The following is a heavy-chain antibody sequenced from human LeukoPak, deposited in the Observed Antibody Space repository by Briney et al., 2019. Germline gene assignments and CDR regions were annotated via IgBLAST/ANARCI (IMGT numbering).Heavy chain of an antibody. CDR1: GGTLSSYA. V-gene: IGHV1-69*01. CDR2: IIPIFGTA. J-gene: IGHJ4*02. Sequence: SVKVSCKASGGTLSSYAISWVRQAPGQGLEWMGGIIPIFGTANYAQKFQGRVTITADESTSTAYIELSSLRSEDTAVYYCARGRSYDYFDYWGQGTLVTVSS. D-gene: IGHD5-18*01. CDR3: ARGRSYDYFDY.